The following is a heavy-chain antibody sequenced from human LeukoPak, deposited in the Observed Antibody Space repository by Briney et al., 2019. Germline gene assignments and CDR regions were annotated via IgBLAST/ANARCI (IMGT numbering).Heavy chain of an antibody. CDR2: IYHSGST. CDR3: ARAPVVVPAATPAPYYYMDV. D-gene: IGHD2-2*01. J-gene: IGHJ6*03. V-gene: IGHV4-38-2*02. CDR1: GYSISSGYY. Sequence: SETLSLTCTVSGYSISSGYYWGWIRQPPGKGLEWIGSIYHSGSTYYNPSLKSRVTISVDTSKNQFSLKLSSVTAADTAVYYCARAPVVVPAATPAPYYYMDVWGKGATVTVSS.